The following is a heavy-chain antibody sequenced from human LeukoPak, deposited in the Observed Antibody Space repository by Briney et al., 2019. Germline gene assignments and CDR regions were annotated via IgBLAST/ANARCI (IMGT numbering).Heavy chain of an antibody. V-gene: IGHV3-23*01. J-gene: IGHJ4*02. Sequence: GGSLRLSCAASGFTFSSYAMSWVRQAPGKGLEWVSAISGSGGSTYYADSVKGRFTISRDNAKNSLFLQMNSLGAEDTAVYYCARVAYRSSWYLDYWGQGTLVTVSS. CDR3: ARVAYRSSWYLDY. CDR2: ISGSGGST. D-gene: IGHD6-13*01. CDR1: GFTFSSYA.